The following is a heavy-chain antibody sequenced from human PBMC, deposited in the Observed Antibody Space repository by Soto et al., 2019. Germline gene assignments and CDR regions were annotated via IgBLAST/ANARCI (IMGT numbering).Heavy chain of an antibody. V-gene: IGHV1-46*03. Sequence: QVQLVQSGAEVKKPGASVKVSCKASGYTFTSYYMHWVRQAPGQGLEWMGIINPSGGSTSYAQKFQGRGTMTRDTSTSTVYMELSSLRSEDTAVYYCASQSVLLWFGEFNYYYYMDVWGKGTTVTVSS. J-gene: IGHJ6*03. CDR1: GYTFTSYY. CDR2: INPSGGST. CDR3: ASQSVLLWFGEFNYYYYMDV. D-gene: IGHD3-10*01.